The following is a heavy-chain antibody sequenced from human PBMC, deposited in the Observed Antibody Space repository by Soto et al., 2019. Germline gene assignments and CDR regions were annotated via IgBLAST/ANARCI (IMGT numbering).Heavy chain of an antibody. V-gene: IGHV4-61*01. CDR2: IYYSGST. Sequence: PSETLSLTCTVSGGSVSSGSYYWSWIRQPPGKGMEWIGYIYYSGSTNYNPSLKSRVTISVDTSKNQFSLKLSSVTAADTAVYYCARDQAAGYGMDVWGQGTTVTVSS. CDR1: GGSVSSGSYY. CDR3: ARDQAAGYGMDV. D-gene: IGHD6-13*01. J-gene: IGHJ6*02.